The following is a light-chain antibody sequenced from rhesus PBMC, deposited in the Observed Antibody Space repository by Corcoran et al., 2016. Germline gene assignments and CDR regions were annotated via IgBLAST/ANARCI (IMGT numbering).Light chain of an antibody. J-gene: IGKJ3*01. Sequence: DIQMTQSPSSLSASVGDRVTITCQASQGISNWIAWYQQKPGKAPKLLIYAASSLKIGVPSRFSGSGYVSEFTPTISSLQPDDFATYYCQQHNSNPFTFGPGTKLAIK. V-gene: IGKV1-33*02. CDR2: AAS. CDR3: QQHNSNPFT. CDR1: QGISNW.